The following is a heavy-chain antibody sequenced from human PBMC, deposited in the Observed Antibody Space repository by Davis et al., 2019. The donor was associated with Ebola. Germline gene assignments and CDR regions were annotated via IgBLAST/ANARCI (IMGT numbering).Heavy chain of an antibody. D-gene: IGHD3-22*01. J-gene: IGHJ3*02. CDR3: ARGGYYDSSGYSHTAFDI. V-gene: IGHV3-74*01. CDR1: GFTFSSYW. Sequence: HTGGSLRLSCAASGFTFSSYWIHWVRQAPGKGLVWVSRISPNGDRTGYADSVKGRFTISRDNAKNSLFLQMNSLRAEDTAVYYCARGGYYDSSGYSHTAFDIWGQGTMVSVSS. CDR2: ISPNGDRT.